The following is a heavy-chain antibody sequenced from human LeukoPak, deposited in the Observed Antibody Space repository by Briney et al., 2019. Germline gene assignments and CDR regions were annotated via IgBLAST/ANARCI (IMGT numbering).Heavy chain of an antibody. D-gene: IGHD3-22*01. Sequence: PSETLSLTCAVYGGSFSGYYWSWIRQPSGKGLEWIGEINHSGSTNYNPSPKSRVTISVDTSKNQFSLKLSSVTAADTAVYYCARHDSSGFDWYFDLWGRGTLVTVSS. J-gene: IGHJ2*01. CDR1: GGSFSGYY. CDR2: INHSGST. CDR3: ARHDSSGFDWYFDL. V-gene: IGHV4-34*01.